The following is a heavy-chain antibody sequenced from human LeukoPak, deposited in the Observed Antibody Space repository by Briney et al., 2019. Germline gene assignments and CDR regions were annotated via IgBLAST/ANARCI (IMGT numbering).Heavy chain of an antibody. V-gene: IGHV3-7*03. J-gene: IGHJ4*02. Sequence: GGSLRLSCAASGFSFSSYWISWVRQAPGKGLEWVANIREDGSEKYYVDSVKGRFTISRDNAKNSLYLQMNSLRAEDTAVYYCAKGPGSSWYSHYFDYWGQGTLVTVSS. CDR1: GFSFSSYW. CDR3: AKGPGSSWYSHYFDY. CDR2: IREDGSEK. D-gene: IGHD6-13*01.